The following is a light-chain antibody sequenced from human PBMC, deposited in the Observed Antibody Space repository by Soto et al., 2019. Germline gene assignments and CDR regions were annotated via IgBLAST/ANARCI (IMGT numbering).Light chain of an antibody. CDR3: SSYTSSSTPV. CDR2: EVS. J-gene: IGLJ1*01. CDR1: SSDVGAYDF. V-gene: IGLV2-14*03. Sequence: QSVLTQPASVSGSPGQSITISCTGTSSDVGAYDFVSWYQQHPDKAPKLMIYEVSNRPSGVSNRFSGSKSANTATLTISGLQAEDEADYYCSSYTSSSTPVFGTGTKVTV.